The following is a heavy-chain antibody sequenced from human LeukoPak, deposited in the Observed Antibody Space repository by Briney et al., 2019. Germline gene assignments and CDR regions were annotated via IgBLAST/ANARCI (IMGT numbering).Heavy chain of an antibody. CDR1: GGSFSGYY. V-gene: IGHV4-34*01. D-gene: IGHD5-18*01. J-gene: IGHJ3*02. Sequence: SETLSLTCAVYGGSFSGYYWSWIRQPPGKGLEWIGEINHSGSTNYNPSLKSRVTISVDTSKNQFSLKLSSVSAADTAVYYCALDSTDAFDIWGQGTMVTVSS. CDR2: INHSGST. CDR3: ALDSTDAFDI.